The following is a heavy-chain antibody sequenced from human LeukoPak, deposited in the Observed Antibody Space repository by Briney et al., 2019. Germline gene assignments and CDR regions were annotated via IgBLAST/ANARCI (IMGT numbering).Heavy chain of an antibody. D-gene: IGHD6-19*01. Sequence: PSQTLSLTCTVSGGSISSDGYYWSWIRQPAGKGLEWIGRISTSGSTNYISSLKSRVTISVDTSKNQFSLKLSSVTAADTAVYYCARSYSSQPFGYWGQGTLVTVSS. CDR3: ARSYSSQPFGY. V-gene: IGHV4-61*02. CDR2: ISTSGST. J-gene: IGHJ4*02. CDR1: GGSISSDGYY.